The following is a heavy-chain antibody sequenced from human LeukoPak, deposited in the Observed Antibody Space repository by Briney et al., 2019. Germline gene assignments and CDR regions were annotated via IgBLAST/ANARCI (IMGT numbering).Heavy chain of an antibody. CDR1: GDSVSSSSTS. J-gene: IGHJ4*02. Sequence: SQTLSLTRAISGDSVSSSSTSWSWARQSPSRGLEWLGRTYYRSRWYSEYGVSVGSRMIINADTCRNQFSLQLNSVTPEDTAVYYCARDLLITTGYALGYWGQGTLVTVSS. CDR3: ARDLLITTGYALGY. V-gene: IGHV6-1*01. CDR2: TYYRSRWYS. D-gene: IGHD1-1*01.